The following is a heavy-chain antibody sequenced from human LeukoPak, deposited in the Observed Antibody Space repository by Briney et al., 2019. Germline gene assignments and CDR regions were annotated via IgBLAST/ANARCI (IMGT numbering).Heavy chain of an antibody. CDR3: ARESAIREGAVHDY. CDR1: GYTFTSYA. V-gene: IGHV7-4-1*02. J-gene: IGHJ4*02. CDR2: INTNTGNP. Sequence: RASVKVSCKASGYTFTSYAMNWVRQAPGQGLEWMGWINTNTGNPTYAQGFTGRFVFSLDTSVSTAYLQISSLKAEDTAVYYCARESAIREGAVHDYWGQGTLVTVSS. D-gene: IGHD3-9*01.